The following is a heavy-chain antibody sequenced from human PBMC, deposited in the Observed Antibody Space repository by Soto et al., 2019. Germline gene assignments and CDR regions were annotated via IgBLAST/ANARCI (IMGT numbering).Heavy chain of an antibody. Sequence: QVQLQESGPGLVKPSETLSLSCTVSGGSISSYYWSWFRQSPGKRMEWIGYVHHSWGSSYNPSLPIRVAISPDPSKSQFSLQVTSVTATDTAVYYCARPGSGPLDGHVDVWGQGTTVTVSS. CDR1: GGSISSYY. V-gene: IGHV4-59*03. CDR2: VHHSWGS. CDR3: ARPGSGPLDGHVDV. D-gene: IGHD3-16*01. J-gene: IGHJ6*02.